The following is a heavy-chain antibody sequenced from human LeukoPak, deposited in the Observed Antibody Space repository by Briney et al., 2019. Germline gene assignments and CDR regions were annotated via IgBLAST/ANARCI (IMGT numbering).Heavy chain of an antibody. CDR3: ARDLRIAAAGNWFDP. CDR2: ISSSGSTI. J-gene: IGHJ5*02. D-gene: IGHD6-13*01. V-gene: IGHV3-11*01. Sequence: GGSLRLSCAASGFTFSDYYMSWICQAPGKGLEWVSYISSSGSTIYYADSVKGRFTISRDNAKNSLYLQMNSLRAEDTAVYYCARDLRIAAAGNWFDPWGQGTLVTVSS. CDR1: GFTFSDYY.